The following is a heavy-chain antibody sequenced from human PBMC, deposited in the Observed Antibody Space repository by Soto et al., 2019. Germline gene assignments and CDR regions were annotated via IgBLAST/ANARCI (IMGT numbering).Heavy chain of an antibody. Sequence: ETLSLTCTVSGGSISSYYWSWIRQPPGKGLEWIGYIYYSGSTNYNPSLKSRVTISVDTSKNQFSLKLSSVTAVDTAVYYCARFEWEQNWFDPWGQGTLVTGSS. D-gene: IGHD1-26*01. CDR1: GGSISSYY. CDR2: IYYSGST. V-gene: IGHV4-59*01. CDR3: ARFEWEQNWFDP. J-gene: IGHJ5*02.